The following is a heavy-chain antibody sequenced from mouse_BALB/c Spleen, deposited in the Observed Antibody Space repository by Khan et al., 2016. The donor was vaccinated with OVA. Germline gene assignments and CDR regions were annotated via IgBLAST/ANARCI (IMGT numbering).Heavy chain of an antibody. D-gene: IGHD2-14*01. J-gene: IGHJ3*01. CDR2: ISSGGHYT. Sequence: EVELVESGGDLVKTGGSLTLPCAASGFTFSTYGMSWVRQTPDKRLEWVATISSGGHYTYYIDSVKGRFTISRDNAKNILYLQMTCLRSEDTAMLYYSRLAYNYNREGLDYWGQGTLVTVSA. V-gene: IGHV5-6*01. CDR3: SRLAYNYNREGLDY. CDR1: GFTFSTYG.